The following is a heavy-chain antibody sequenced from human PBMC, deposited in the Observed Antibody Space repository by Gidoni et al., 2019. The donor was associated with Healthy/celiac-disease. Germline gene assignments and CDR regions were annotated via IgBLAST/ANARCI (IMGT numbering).Heavy chain of an antibody. Sequence: QVQLVESGGGVVQPGRSRRLSCAASGFTFSSYAMHWVRQAPGKGLEWVAVISYDGSNKYYADSVKGRFTISRDNSKNTLYLQMNSLRAEDTAVYYCARDRGDDYYYYYMDVWGKGTTVTVSS. J-gene: IGHJ6*03. D-gene: IGHD3-16*01. CDR1: GFTFSSYA. CDR3: ARDRGDDYYYYYMDV. CDR2: ISYDGSNK. V-gene: IGHV3-30-3*01.